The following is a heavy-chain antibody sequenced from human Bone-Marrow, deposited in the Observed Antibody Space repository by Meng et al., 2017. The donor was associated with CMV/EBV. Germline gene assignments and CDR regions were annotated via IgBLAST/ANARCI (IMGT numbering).Heavy chain of an antibody. CDR1: GYTFTSYA. CDR3: ARMRAYCSSTSCFPYYGMDV. D-gene: IGHD2-2*01. CDR2: SNAGNGNT. Sequence: ASVKVSCKASGYTFTSYAMHWVRQAPGQRLEWMGWSNAGNGNTKYSQEFQGRVTMTRDTSISTAYMELSRLRSDDTAVYYCARMRAYCSSTSCFPYYGMDVWGQGTTVTVSS. J-gene: IGHJ6*02. V-gene: IGHV1-3*02.